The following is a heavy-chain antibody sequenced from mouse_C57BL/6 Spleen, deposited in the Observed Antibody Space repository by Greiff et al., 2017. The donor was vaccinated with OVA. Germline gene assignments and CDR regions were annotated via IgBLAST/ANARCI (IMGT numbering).Heavy chain of an antibody. CDR1: GFTFSSYG. J-gene: IGHJ1*03. CDR3: ARDPFDV. V-gene: IGHV5-6*01. CDR2: ISSGGSYT. Sequence: EVMLVESGGDLVKPGGSLKLSCAASGFTFSSYGMSWVRQTPDKRLEWVATISSGGSYTYYPDSVKGRFTISRDNAKNTLYLQMSSLKSEDTAMYYCARDPFDVWGTGTTVTVSS.